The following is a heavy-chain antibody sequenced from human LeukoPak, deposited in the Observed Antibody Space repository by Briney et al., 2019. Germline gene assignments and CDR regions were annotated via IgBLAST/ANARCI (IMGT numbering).Heavy chain of an antibody. Sequence: SETLSLTCAVYGGSFSGYYWSWIRQPPGKGLEWIGEINHSGSTNYNPSLKSRVTISVDTSKNQFSLKLSSVTAADTAVYYCARERAMVRGYFDYWGQGTLVTVSS. V-gene: IGHV4-34*01. J-gene: IGHJ4*02. D-gene: IGHD3-10*01. CDR2: INHSGST. CDR1: GGSFSGYY. CDR3: ARERAMVRGYFDY.